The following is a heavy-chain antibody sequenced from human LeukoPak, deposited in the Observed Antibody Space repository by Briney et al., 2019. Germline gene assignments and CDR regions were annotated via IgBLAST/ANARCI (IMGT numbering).Heavy chain of an antibody. Sequence: PSETLSLTCTVSGDSISSSGNYWGWIRQPPGKGLEWIGNIYYSGSTYYNPSLKSRVTISGDTSKNQFSLKLTSVTAADTAIYYCARRYSGPSQIDCWGQGTLVTVSS. D-gene: IGHD6-6*01. CDR3: ARRYSGPSQIDC. CDR2: IYYSGST. J-gene: IGHJ4*02. CDR1: GDSISSSGNY. V-gene: IGHV4-39*01.